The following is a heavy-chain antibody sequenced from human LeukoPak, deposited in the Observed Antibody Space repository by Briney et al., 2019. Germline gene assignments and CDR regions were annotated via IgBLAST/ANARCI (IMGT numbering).Heavy chain of an antibody. D-gene: IGHD2-2*01. J-gene: IGHJ6*03. V-gene: IGHV3-21*01. CDR2: ISSSSSYI. CDR3: ARYCSSTSCLERNYFYYYYYYMDV. Sequence: PGGSLRLSRAASGFTFSSYSMNWVRQAPGKGLEWVSSISSSSSYIYYADSVKGRFTISRDNAKNSLYLQMNSLRAEDTAVYYCARYCSSTSCLERNYFYYYYYYMDVWGKGTTVTVSS. CDR1: GFTFSSYS.